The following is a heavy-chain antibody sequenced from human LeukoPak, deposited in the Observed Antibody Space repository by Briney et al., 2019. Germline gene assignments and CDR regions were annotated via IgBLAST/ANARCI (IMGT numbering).Heavy chain of an antibody. V-gene: IGHV3-11*04. CDR3: AREYYYGSGSYYNPFDY. CDR1: GFTFSDYY. J-gene: IGHJ4*02. CDR2: ISSSGSTI. Sequence: GGSLRLSCAASGFTFSDYYMSWIRQAPGRGLEWVSYISSSGSTIYYADSVKGRFTISRDNAKNSLYLQMNSLRAEDTAVYYCAREYYYGSGSYYNPFDYWGQGTLVTVSS. D-gene: IGHD3-10*01.